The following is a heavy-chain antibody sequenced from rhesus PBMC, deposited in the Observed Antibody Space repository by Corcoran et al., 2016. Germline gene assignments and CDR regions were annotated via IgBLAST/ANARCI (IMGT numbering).Heavy chain of an antibody. CDR1: GYSISSGYG. D-gene: IGHD3-16*01. V-gene: IGHV4-122*02. CDR3: ARENSGRYYYNPHFDY. J-gene: IGHJ4*01. CDR2: ISYSGCI. Sequence: QLQLPESGPGLVKPSETLSLTSAVSGYSISSGYGWSWIRQPPGNVLEWIGYISYSGCISYNPSLKRRVTSSRDTSKNQFSLKLSSVTAADTAVYYCARENSGRYYYNPHFDYWGQGVLVTVSS.